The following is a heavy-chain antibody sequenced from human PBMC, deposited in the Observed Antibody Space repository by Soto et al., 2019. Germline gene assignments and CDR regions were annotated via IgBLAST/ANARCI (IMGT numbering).Heavy chain of an antibody. CDR2: IYYSGST. CDR3: AREAGTHYSYYGMDV. Sequence: QLQLQESGPGLVKPSETLSLTCTVSGGSISSSSYYWGWIRQPPGKGLEWIGSIYYSGSTYYNPSLKSRVTISVDTSKNQFSLKLSSVTAADTAVYYCAREAGTHYSYYGMDVWGQGTTVTVSS. V-gene: IGHV4-39*01. J-gene: IGHJ6*02. D-gene: IGHD6-13*01. CDR1: GGSISSSSYY.